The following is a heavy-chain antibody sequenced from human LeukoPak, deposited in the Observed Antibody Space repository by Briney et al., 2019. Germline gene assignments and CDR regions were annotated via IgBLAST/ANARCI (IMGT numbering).Heavy chain of an antibody. CDR2: ISGSGGST. D-gene: IGHD1-7*01. CDR3: AKVNWNYLHWYFDL. J-gene: IGHJ2*01. V-gene: IGHV3-23*01. CDR1: GFTFSSYA. Sequence: GSLRLSCAASGFTFSSYAMSWVRQAPGKGLEWVSAISGSGGSTYYADSVKGRFTISRDNSKNTLYLQMNSLGAEDTAVYYCAKVNWNYLHWYFDLWGRGTLVTVSS.